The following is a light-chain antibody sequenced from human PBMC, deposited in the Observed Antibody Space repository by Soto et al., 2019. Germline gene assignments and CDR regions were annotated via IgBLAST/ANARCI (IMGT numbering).Light chain of an antibody. CDR2: SSN. CDR3: AAWDNSLNGPV. CDR1: SSNIGSNT. V-gene: IGLV1-44*01. Sequence: QLVLTQPPSASGTPGQRVTISCSGSSSNIGSNTVNWYQQLPETAPKLLIYSSNQRPSGVPDRFSGSKSGTSASLAIGALQSEDEADYYCAAWDNSLNGPVFGGGTKLTVL. J-gene: IGLJ2*01.